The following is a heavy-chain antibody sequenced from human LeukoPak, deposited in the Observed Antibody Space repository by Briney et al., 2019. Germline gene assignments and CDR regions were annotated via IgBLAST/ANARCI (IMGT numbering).Heavy chain of an antibody. CDR1: GFTFRSYA. V-gene: IGHV3-23*01. D-gene: IGHD4-17*01. CDR2: ISGSGGNT. CDR3: AKDSNGDYPLYFDY. J-gene: IGHJ4*02. Sequence: PGGSLRLSCAASGFTFRSYAMNWVRPAPGKGLEWVSTISGSGGNTYYADSVEGRFTISRDNSKNTLYLQMNSLRAEDTAVYYCAKDSNGDYPLYFDYWGPGTLVTVSS.